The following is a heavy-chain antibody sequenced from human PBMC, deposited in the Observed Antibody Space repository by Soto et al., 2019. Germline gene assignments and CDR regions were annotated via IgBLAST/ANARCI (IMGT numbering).Heavy chain of an antibody. CDR3: ARINCSGGSCYRGYYGMDV. Sequence: RRLSCAASGFTFSSYEMNWVRQAPGKGLEWVSYISSSGSTIYYADSVKGRFTISRDNAKNSLYLQMNSLRAEDTAVYYCARINCSGGSCYRGYYGMDVWGQGTTVTVSS. D-gene: IGHD2-15*01. J-gene: IGHJ6*02. CDR1: GFTFSSYE. V-gene: IGHV3-48*03. CDR2: ISSSGSTI.